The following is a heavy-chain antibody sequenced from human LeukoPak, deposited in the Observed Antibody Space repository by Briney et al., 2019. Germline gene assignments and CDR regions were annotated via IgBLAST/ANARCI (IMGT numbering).Heavy chain of an antibody. D-gene: IGHD6-19*01. J-gene: IGHJ4*02. CDR3: ARINGYSSGWSADPDFDY. V-gene: IGHV1-69*01. CDR2: IIPIFGTA. Sequence: SVKVSCKASGGTFSSYAISWVRQAPGQGLEWMGEIIPIFGTANYAQKFQGRVTITADESTSTAYMELSSLRSEDTAVYYCARINGYSSGWSADPDFDYWGQGTLVTVSS. CDR1: GGTFSSYA.